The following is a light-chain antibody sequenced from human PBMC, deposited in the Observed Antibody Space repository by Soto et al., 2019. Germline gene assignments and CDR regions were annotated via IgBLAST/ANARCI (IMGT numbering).Light chain of an antibody. CDR2: EGS. Sequence: QSVLTQPASVSGSPGQSITISCTGTSSDVGSYNLVSWYQQHPGKAPKLMIYEGSKRPSGVSNRFSGSKPGNTGSLTISGLQAEDEADYYCCSYAGSVVFGGGTKVTVL. CDR1: SSDVGSYNL. CDR3: CSYAGSVV. J-gene: IGLJ2*01. V-gene: IGLV2-23*01.